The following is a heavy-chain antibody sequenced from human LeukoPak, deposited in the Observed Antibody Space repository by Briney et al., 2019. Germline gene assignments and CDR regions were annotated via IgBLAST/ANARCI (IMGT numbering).Heavy chain of an antibody. Sequence: GGSLRLSCAASRFTFSSCAMNWVRQAPGKGLEWVSTISGSGDRTYYADSVKGRFTISRDNSKNTLYLQMNSLRAEDTAVYYCAKGYYGSGSYGWFDYWGQGTLVTVSS. CDR1: RFTFSSCA. D-gene: IGHD3-10*01. CDR2: ISGSGDRT. CDR3: AKGYYGSGSYGWFDY. J-gene: IGHJ4*02. V-gene: IGHV3-23*01.